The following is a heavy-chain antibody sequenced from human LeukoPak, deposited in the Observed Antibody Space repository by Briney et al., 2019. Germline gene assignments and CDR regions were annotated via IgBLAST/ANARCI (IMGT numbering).Heavy chain of an antibody. CDR1: GFTFGDYA. J-gene: IGHJ4*02. CDR3: AKDYIEDTYWAPIDY. Sequence: GGSLRLSCTASGFTFGDYAMSWVRQAPGKGLEWVGFIRSKAYGGTTEYAASVKGRFTISRDDSKSIAYLQMNSLRAEDTAVYYCAKDYIEDTYWAPIDYWGQGTLVTVSS. CDR2: IRSKAYGGTT. V-gene: IGHV3-49*04. D-gene: IGHD5-12*01.